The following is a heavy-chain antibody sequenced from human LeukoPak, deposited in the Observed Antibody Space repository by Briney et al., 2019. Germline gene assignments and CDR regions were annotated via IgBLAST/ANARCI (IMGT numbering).Heavy chain of an antibody. D-gene: IGHD6-13*01. V-gene: IGHV1-24*01. Sequence: ASVKVSCKVSGYTLTELSMHWVRQAPGKGLEWMGGFDPEDGETIYAQKFQGRVTMTEDTSTDTAYMELSSLRSEDTAVYYCATAAGTSVRDYYYYGTDVWGQGTTVTVSS. CDR1: GYTLTELS. CDR2: FDPEDGET. CDR3: ATAAGTSVRDYYYYGTDV. J-gene: IGHJ6*02.